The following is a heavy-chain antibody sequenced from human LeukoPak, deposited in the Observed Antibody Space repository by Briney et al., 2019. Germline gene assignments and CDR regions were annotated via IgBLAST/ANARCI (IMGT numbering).Heavy chain of an antibody. CDR2: IYYSGST. Sequence: PSETLSLTCTVSGGSISSSSYYWGWIRQPPGKGLEWIGSIYYSGSTYYNPSLKSRVTISVDTSKNQFSLKLSSVTAADTAVYYCARLTADYYESSYYFDYWGQGTLVTVSS. D-gene: IGHD3-22*01. CDR1: GGSISSSSYY. V-gene: IGHV4-39*01. CDR3: ARLTADYYESSYYFDY. J-gene: IGHJ4*02.